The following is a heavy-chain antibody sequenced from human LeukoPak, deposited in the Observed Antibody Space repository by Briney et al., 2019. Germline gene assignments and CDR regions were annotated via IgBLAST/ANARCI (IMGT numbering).Heavy chain of an antibody. CDR1: GGSISSYY. D-gene: IGHD1-26*01. V-gene: IGHV4-4*07. J-gene: IGHJ6*02. CDR3: ARDQVGLAYYYGMDV. CDR2: IYTSGST. Sequence: SEALSLTCTVSGGSISSYYWSWIRQPAGKGLEWIGRIYTSGSTNYNPSLKSRVTMSVDTSKNQFSLKLSSVTAADTAVYYCARDQVGLAYYYGMDVWGQGTTVTVSS.